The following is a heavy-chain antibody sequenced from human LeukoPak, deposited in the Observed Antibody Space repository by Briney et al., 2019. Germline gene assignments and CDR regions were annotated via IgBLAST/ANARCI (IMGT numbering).Heavy chain of an antibody. D-gene: IGHD1-14*01. CDR2: IKQDGSDK. CDR1: GLTFRNYW. CDR3: ATFSGAHHKTFDS. Sequence: GGSLRLSCAASGLTFRNYWMSWVRQDPGKGLEWVANIKQDGSDKFYVDSVNGRFTISRDNAKNSLYLQMNTPRAEDTAIYYCATFSGAHHKTFDSWGQGTLVTVSS. V-gene: IGHV3-7*01. J-gene: IGHJ4*02.